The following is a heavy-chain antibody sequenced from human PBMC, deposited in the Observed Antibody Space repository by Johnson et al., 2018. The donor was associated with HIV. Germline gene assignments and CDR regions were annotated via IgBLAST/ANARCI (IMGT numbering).Heavy chain of an antibody. Sequence: VQLVESGGGVVRPGGSLRLSCAASGFTFDEFDDYGMSWVRQAPGKGLEWVSGINWNGGSTGYADSVKGRFTISRDNAKNSLYLQMNSLRAEDTALFYCARDGQYCSGGSCYSAAFDIWGQGTMVTVSS. V-gene: IGHV3-20*04. CDR2: INWNGGST. CDR1: GFTFDEFDDYG. D-gene: IGHD2-15*01. J-gene: IGHJ3*02. CDR3: ARDGQYCSGGSCYSAAFDI.